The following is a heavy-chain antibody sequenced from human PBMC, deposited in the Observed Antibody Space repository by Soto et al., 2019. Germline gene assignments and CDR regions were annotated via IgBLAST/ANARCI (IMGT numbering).Heavy chain of an antibody. Sequence: QLQLQESGPGLVKPSETLSLTCTVSGGSISSSGYYWGWLRQPPGKGLEWIGNMYSSGLTYYSPSLKSRVTISLDTSKNQFSLKLTSVTAADTAVYYCARHALYSSSWYLPHWGQGTLVTVSS. CDR1: GGSISSSGYY. CDR3: ARHALYSSSWYLPH. V-gene: IGHV4-39*01. CDR2: MYSSGLT. J-gene: IGHJ4*02. D-gene: IGHD6-13*01.